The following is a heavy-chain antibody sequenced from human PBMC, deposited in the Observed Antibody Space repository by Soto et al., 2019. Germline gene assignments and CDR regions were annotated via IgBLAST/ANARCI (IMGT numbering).Heavy chain of an antibody. V-gene: IGHV1-3*01. D-gene: IGHD3-3*02. CDR2: INAGSGNT. Sequence: QAQLVQSGAEMKKPGASVKVSCKATGYTFSAYTMNWVRQAPGQSLEWMGWINAGSGNTKYSQNFQGRVRITRDTSVSTVYMELTGLTSEDTAVYYCARDTETLGPRANDALDIWGQGTMVTVSS. CDR3: ARDTETLGPRANDALDI. J-gene: IGHJ3*02. CDR1: GYTFSAYT.